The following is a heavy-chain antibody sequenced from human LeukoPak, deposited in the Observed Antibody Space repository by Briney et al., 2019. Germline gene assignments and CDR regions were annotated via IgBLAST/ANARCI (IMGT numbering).Heavy chain of an antibody. Sequence: GASVKVSCKASGYTFTSYDINWVRQATGQGLEWMGWMNPNSGNTGYAQKFQGRVTMTRNTSISTAYMELSSLRSEDTAVYYCARDQATRYVLLWFGEHDYWGQGTLVTVSS. CDR3: ARDQATRYVLLWFGEHDY. D-gene: IGHD3-10*01. J-gene: IGHJ4*02. CDR1: GYTFTSYD. V-gene: IGHV1-8*01. CDR2: MNPNSGNT.